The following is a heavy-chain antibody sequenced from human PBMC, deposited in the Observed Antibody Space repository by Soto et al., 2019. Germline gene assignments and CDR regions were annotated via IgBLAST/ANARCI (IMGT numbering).Heavy chain of an antibody. J-gene: IGHJ4*02. Sequence: GGSLRLSCTASGFTFGDYAMSWFRQAPGKGLEWVGFIRSKAYGGTTEYAASVKGRFTISRDDSKSIAYLQMNSLKTEDTAVYYCTSSYFWSGYYLTNVFDYWGQGTLGTVSS. CDR2: IRSKAYGGTT. D-gene: IGHD3-3*01. CDR1: GFTFGDYA. V-gene: IGHV3-49*03. CDR3: TSSYFWSGYYLTNVFDY.